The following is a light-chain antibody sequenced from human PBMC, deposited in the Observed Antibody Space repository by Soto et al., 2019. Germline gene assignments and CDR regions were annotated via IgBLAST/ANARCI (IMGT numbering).Light chain of an antibody. CDR2: GAS. Sequence: EIVLTHYRGNLYISPGERGTRSYMASQSVSTNYLAWYQQKPGQAPRLLIYGASNRATGIPDRVSGSVSGTDFTFTFISLQPADFSTYYCQHYKSYSEAFGQGTKVDIK. J-gene: IGKJ1*01. CDR3: QHYKSYSEA. CDR1: QSVSTNY. V-gene: IGKV3-20*01.